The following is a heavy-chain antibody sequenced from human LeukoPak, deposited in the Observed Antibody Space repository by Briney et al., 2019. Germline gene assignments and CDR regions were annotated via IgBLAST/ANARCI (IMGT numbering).Heavy chain of an antibody. J-gene: IGHJ4*02. D-gene: IGHD6-13*01. CDR3: AKGAWAADGPMGNNFAS. V-gene: IGHV3-30*02. Sequence: GGSLRLSCAASGFRFTDYGMHWVRQAPGKGLEWVAFIRYDESDKYYADSVKGRFTISRDNSKNTLTLQMNSLKTEDTSIYFCAKGAWAADGPMGNNFASWGQGTLVTVSS. CDR1: GFRFTDYG. CDR2: IRYDESDK.